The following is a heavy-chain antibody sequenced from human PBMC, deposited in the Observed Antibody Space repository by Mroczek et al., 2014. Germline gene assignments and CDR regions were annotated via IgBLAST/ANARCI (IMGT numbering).Heavy chain of an antibody. CDR2: INHSGST. J-gene: IGHJ6*02. CDR3: ARWCRNYDILTGYYKSYYYYGMDV. Sequence: QVQLQESGAGLLKPSETLSLTCAVYGGSFSGYYWSWIRQPPGKGLEWIGEINHSGSTNYNPSLKSRVTISVDTSKNQFSLKLSSVTAADTAVYYCARWCRNYDILTGYYKSYYYYGMDVWGQGTAVTVS. D-gene: IGHD3-9*01. CDR1: GGSFSGYY. V-gene: IGHV4-34*01.